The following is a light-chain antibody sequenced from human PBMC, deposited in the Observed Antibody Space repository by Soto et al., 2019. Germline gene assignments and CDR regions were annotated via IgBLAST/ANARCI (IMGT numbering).Light chain of an antibody. CDR2: GAT. CDR3: QQYTDWPWT. V-gene: IGKV3-15*01. J-gene: IGKJ1*01. CDR1: QSVSTK. Sequence: EIVMTESPVTLSVSPGERATLSCRASQSVSTKLAWYQHKPGQAPRLLIYGATTRAPDVPARFSGSGSGTDFILTISSLQSEDFAVYYCQQYTDWPWTFGQGTKVEIK.